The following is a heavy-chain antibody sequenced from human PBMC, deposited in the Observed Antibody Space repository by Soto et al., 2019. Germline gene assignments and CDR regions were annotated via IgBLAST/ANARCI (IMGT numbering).Heavy chain of an antibody. J-gene: IGHJ1*01. V-gene: IGHV1-69*17. CDR2: IIPIIGVT. CDR3: PGDSRGANGAEH. CDR1: GDTFNSYV. Sequence: QVQLVQSGAEVKRPGSSVKVSCESSGDTFNSYVISWVRQAPGQGLEWMGGIIPIIGVTHYAQKFQGRVTISALSSTGTAYMELANMGFENTAASSCPGDSRGANGAEHWGQGILVIISS. D-gene: IGHD2-8*01.